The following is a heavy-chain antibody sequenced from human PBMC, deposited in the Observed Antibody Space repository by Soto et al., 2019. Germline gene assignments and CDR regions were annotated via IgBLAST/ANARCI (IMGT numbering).Heavy chain of an antibody. J-gene: IGHJ4*02. V-gene: IGHV4-61*08. CDR3: ARLGIGSEFPFDY. Sequence: QVQLQESGPGLVKPSETLSLTCIVSGGSVSNDAYYWSWIRQPPGKGLEWIGYIYHSGSTYHNPSLKSRVTISAETSANQFSLQVSSVTAADTAVYFCARLGIGSEFPFDYWGQGTLVNVSS. CDR2: IYHSGST. D-gene: IGHD3-10*01. CDR1: GGSVSNDAYY.